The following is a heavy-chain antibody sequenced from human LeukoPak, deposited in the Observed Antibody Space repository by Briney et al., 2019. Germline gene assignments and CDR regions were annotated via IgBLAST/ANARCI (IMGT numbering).Heavy chain of an antibody. J-gene: IGHJ4*02. V-gene: IGHV4-61*01. D-gene: IGHD3-22*01. Sequence: SETLSLTCTVSGGSVSSGSYYWSWIRQPPGKGLEWIGYIYYSGNTNYNPSLKGRVTISLDTSKNQFSLKLSSVTAADTAVYYCARDGDSSGNFDYWGQRTLVTVSS. CDR2: IYYSGNT. CDR3: ARDGDSSGNFDY. CDR1: GGSVSSGSYY.